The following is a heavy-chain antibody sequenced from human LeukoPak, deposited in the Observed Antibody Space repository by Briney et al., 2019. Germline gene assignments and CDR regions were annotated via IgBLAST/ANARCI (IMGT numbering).Heavy chain of an antibody. Sequence: GASVKVSCKASGYTFTAYYLHWVRQAPGQGPEWMGWINPNSGDTKCAQNFQDRVTMTRDTSISTVYMEVRRLRSDDTAIYYCARDEYYYQSSGYYIFDHWGQGTLVTVSS. V-gene: IGHV1-2*02. CDR3: ARDEYYYQSSGYYIFDH. CDR1: GYTFTAYY. J-gene: IGHJ4*02. D-gene: IGHD3-22*01. CDR2: INPNSGDT.